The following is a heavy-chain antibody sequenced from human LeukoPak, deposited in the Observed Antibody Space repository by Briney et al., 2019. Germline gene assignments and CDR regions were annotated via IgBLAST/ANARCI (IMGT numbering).Heavy chain of an antibody. J-gene: IGHJ4*02. CDR1: GFTFRNYG. Sequence: PGRSLRLSCAASGFTFRNYGMSWVRQAPGKGLEWVSVVSDSGTSAYYAESVKGRFTISRDNSKNTLYLQMNSLRAEDTAVYYCAPDLRGAAWSLDYWGQGTLVTVSS. CDR3: APDLRGAAWSLDY. D-gene: IGHD2-15*01. V-gene: IGHV3-23*01. CDR2: VSDSGTSA.